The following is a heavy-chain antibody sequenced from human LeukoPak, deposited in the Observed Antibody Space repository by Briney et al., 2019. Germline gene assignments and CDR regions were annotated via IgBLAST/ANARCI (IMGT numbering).Heavy chain of an antibody. CDR2: IYYSGST. Sequence: PSETVSLTCTVSGGSISNTFYYWGWIRQPPGKGLEWIGSIYYSGSTYYNPSLQSRVTISVDMSKNQFSLKLSSVTAADTAVYYCARVPSSYSSGLDYWGQGTLVTVSS. CDR1: GGSISNTFYY. D-gene: IGHD3-22*01. CDR3: ARVPSSYSSGLDY. J-gene: IGHJ4*02. V-gene: IGHV4-39*07.